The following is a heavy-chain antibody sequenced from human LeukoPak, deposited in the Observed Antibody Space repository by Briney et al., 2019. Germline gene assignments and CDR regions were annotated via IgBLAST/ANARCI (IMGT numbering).Heavy chain of an antibody. J-gene: IGHJ3*02. CDR1: GGSISSYY. V-gene: IGHV4-59*01. Sequence: PSETLSLTCTDSGGSISSYYWSWIRQPPGKGLEWIGYIYCRGSTNCNPSRKSRVTISVDTSKNQFSLKLSSVTAADTAVYYCARVGSSAASDIWGQGTMVTVSS. CDR3: ARVGSSAASDI. D-gene: IGHD1-26*01. CDR2: IYCRGST.